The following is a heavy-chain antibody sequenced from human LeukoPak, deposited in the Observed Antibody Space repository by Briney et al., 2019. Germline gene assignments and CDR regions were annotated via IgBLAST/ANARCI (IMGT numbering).Heavy chain of an antibody. CDR1: GGSISSGDYY. CDR2: IYYSGST. D-gene: IGHD7-27*01. CDR3: ARHLSPWDYGMDV. Sequence: SQTLSLTCTVSGGSISSGDYYWSWIRQPPGKGLEWIGYIYYSGSTYYNPSLKSRVTISVDTSKNQFSLKLSSVTAADTAVYYCARHLSPWDYGMDVWGQGTTVTVSS. J-gene: IGHJ6*02. V-gene: IGHV4-30-4*08.